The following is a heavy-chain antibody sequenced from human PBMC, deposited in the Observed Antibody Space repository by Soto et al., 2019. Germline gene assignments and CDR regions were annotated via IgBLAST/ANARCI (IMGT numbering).Heavy chain of an antibody. CDR3: AKDQSYYGSASKPRNNYYCFGMDV. J-gene: IGHJ6*02. D-gene: IGHD3-10*01. CDR1: GFTFSSYG. V-gene: IGHV3-30*18. Sequence: QVQLVESGGGVVQPGRSLRLSCAVSGFTFSSYGMHWVRQAPGKGLEWVAVISYDGSNKYYADSVKGRFTISRDNSQHALYLEMNSLRAEDTAVYYCAKDQSYYGSASKPRNNYYCFGMDVWGQGTTVTVSS. CDR2: ISYDGSNK.